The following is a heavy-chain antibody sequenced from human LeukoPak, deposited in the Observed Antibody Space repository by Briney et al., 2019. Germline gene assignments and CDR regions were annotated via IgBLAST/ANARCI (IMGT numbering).Heavy chain of an antibody. CDR3: ARDDSSSWYNWFDP. Sequence: SETLSLTCTVSGGSISSGDYYWSWIRQPPGKGLEWIGYIYYSGSTNYNPSLKSRVTISVDTSKNQFSLKLSSVTAADTAVYYCARDDSSSWYNWFDPWGQGTLVTVSS. V-gene: IGHV4-61*08. J-gene: IGHJ5*02. CDR1: GGSISSGDYY. D-gene: IGHD6-13*01. CDR2: IYYSGST.